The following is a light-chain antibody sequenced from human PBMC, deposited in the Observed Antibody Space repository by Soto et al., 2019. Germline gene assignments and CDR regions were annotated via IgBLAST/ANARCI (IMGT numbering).Light chain of an antibody. CDR3: GTWDSSLSAWV. J-gene: IGLJ3*02. CDR1: SSNIGNNY. CDR2: DNN. V-gene: IGLV1-51*01. Sequence: QSVLTQPPSVSAAPGQKVTISCSGSSSNIGNNYGSWYQQLPGTAPKLLIYDNNKRPSGIPDRFSGSKSGTSATLDITGLQPGDEADYYCGTWDSSLSAWVLGGGTTLTVL.